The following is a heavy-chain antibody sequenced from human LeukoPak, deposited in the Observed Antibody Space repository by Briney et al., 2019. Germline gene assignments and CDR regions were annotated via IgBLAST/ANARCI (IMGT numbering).Heavy chain of an antibody. J-gene: IGHJ4*02. CDR3: ARGIRYPDY. D-gene: IGHD3-9*01. Sequence: PSETLSLTCAVYGGSFSGYYWSWIRQPPGEGLEWIGEINHSGSTNYNPSLKSRVTISVDTSKNQFSLKLSSVTAADTAVYYCARGIRYPDYWGQGTLVTVSS. CDR2: INHSGST. CDR1: GGSFSGYY. V-gene: IGHV4-34*01.